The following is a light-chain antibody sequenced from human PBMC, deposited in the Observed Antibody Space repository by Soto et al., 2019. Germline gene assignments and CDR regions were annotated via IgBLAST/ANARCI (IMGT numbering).Light chain of an antibody. V-gene: IGLV2-14*01. CDR2: GGT. Sequence: QSALTQPASVSGSLGQSLTISCTGTTSDIGFYDYVSWDQQYPGKAPKLLIYGGTIRPSGISNRFSGSKSGSTASLTSSGLRDEDEADYYCSSYSTSYFYFFGSGTKVTVL. CDR1: TSDIGFYDY. J-gene: IGLJ1*01. CDR3: SSYSTSYFYF.